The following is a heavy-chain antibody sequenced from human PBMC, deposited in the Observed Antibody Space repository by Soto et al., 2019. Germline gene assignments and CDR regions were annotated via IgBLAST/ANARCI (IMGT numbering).Heavy chain of an antibody. Sequence: GESLKISCKGSGYSFIDYWIGWVRQVPGKGLEWMGIIYPGDSDTKYSPSLQGQVTISADTSISTAYLQWTSLKASDTAMYYCARSRRGAYSSGWYSLSGYYNYGIDVWGQGTKVTVSS. CDR2: IYPGDSDT. V-gene: IGHV5-51*01. D-gene: IGHD6-19*01. CDR1: GYSFIDYW. J-gene: IGHJ6*02. CDR3: ARSRRGAYSSGWYSLSGYYNYGIDV.